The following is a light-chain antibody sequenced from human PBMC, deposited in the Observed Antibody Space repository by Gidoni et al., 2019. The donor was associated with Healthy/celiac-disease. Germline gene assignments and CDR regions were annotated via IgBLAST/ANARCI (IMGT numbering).Light chain of an antibody. CDR2: DTS. Sequence: ETVLTQSPATLSLSPGERATLSCRASQSVSSYLAWYQQKPGQAPRLLIYDTSNSATDIPARFSGSGSGTDFTLTISSLEPEDFAVYYCQQRSNGGSFGPGTKVDIK. J-gene: IGKJ3*01. CDR3: QQRSNGGS. CDR1: QSVSSY. V-gene: IGKV3-11*01.